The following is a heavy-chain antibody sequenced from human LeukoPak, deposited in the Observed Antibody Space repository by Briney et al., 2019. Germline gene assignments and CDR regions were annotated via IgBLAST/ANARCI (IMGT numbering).Heavy chain of an antibody. D-gene: IGHD6-19*01. CDR1: GGSISSSSYY. V-gene: IGHV4-39*02. Sequence: SETLSLTCTVSGGSISSSSYYWGWIRQPPGKGLEWIGSIYYSGSTYYNPSLKSRVTISVDTSKNQFSLKLSSVTAADTAVYYCARDGSSGWNHDAFDIWGQGTMVTVSS. CDR3: ARDGSSGWNHDAFDI. CDR2: IYYSGST. J-gene: IGHJ3*02.